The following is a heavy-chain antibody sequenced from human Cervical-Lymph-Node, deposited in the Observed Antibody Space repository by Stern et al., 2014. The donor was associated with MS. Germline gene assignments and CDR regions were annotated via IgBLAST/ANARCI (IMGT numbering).Heavy chain of an antibody. CDR3: AHSWSGSYSVHYYGMDV. Sequence: QITLKESGPTLVKPTETLTLTCTFSGFSLRTTGVGVNWIRQPPGKALEWLAMIYWDEDKGYRASLRSRLTITKDTSKNQVVLTMTNVDPADTGTYYCAHSWSGSYSVHYYGMDVWGQGTTVTVSS. V-gene: IGHV2-5*02. D-gene: IGHD3-3*01. J-gene: IGHJ6*02. CDR2: IYWDEDK. CDR1: GFSLRTTGVG.